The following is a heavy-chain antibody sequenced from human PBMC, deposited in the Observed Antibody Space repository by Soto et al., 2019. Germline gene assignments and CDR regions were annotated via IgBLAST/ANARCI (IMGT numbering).Heavy chain of an antibody. D-gene: IGHD2-21*01. CDR3: ARGGISHWAYFYYMDV. V-gene: IGHV4-34*01. CDR1: GGSLSEYF. CDR2: INHLGSI. Sequence: PSETLSLTCVVSGGSLSEYFWSWIRQPPGMALEWIGEINHLGSINYNPSLKSRVTMSVDTSKNQFSLTLNSVTAADTATYYCARGGISHWAYFYYMDVWDRGTRVTVSS. J-gene: IGHJ6*03.